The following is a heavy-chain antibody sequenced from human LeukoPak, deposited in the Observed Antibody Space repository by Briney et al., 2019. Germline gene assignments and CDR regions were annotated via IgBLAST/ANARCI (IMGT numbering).Heavy chain of an antibody. CDR3: ARGIDY. CDR2: ISSTSRSYI. J-gene: IGHJ4*02. CDR1: GFTFSSYN. Sequence: GGSLRLSCAASGFTFSSYNMNWVRQAPGKGLEWVSSISSTSRSYIYYANSVKGRFTISRDNAKNSLYLQMNSLRAEDTAVYYCARGIDYWGRGTLVTVSS. V-gene: IGHV3-21*01.